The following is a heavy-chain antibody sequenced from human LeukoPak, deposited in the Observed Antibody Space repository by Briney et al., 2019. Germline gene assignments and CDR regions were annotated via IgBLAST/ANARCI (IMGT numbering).Heavy chain of an antibody. Sequence: PSETLSRSCAVYGGSFSGDYWSWIRQPPGKGLQWIGEINHSGNTNNNPSLKSRVTMSVDTSKNQLSLNLTSVTAADTAVYYCARVHGHNLGTLDYWGQGILVTVSS. CDR2: INHSGNT. CDR1: GGSFSGDY. V-gene: IGHV4-34*01. CDR3: ARVHGHNLGTLDY. J-gene: IGHJ4*02. D-gene: IGHD5-24*01.